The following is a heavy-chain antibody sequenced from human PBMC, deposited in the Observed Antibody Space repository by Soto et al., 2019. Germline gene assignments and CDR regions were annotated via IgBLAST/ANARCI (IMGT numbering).Heavy chain of an antibody. V-gene: IGHV3-15*07. CDR1: GFTFSNAW. CDR3: TTESHCSGGSCYHYYYYGMDV. J-gene: IGHJ6*04. D-gene: IGHD2-15*01. Sequence: GGSLRLSCAASGFTFSNAWMNWVRQAPGKGLEWVGRIKSKTDGGTTDYAAPVKGRFTISRDDSKNTLYLQMNSLKTEDTAVYYCTTESHCSGGSCYHYYYYGMDVWGKGTTVTVSS. CDR2: IKSKTDGGTT.